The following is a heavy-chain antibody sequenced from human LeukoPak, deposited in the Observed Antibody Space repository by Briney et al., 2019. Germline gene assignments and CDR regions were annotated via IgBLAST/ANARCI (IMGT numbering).Heavy chain of an antibody. Sequence: ASVKVSCKASGYTFTTYHINWVRQASGQGLEWMGWMNPHSGNTGYEEQFQGRVNMPRDTPITTAYMELSSLTSDDTAVYYCTSAPVPGNYWGQGTLVTVSS. V-gene: IGHV1-8*01. CDR2: MNPHSGNT. CDR3: TSAPVPGNY. J-gene: IGHJ4*02. D-gene: IGHD3-10*01. CDR1: GYTFTTYH.